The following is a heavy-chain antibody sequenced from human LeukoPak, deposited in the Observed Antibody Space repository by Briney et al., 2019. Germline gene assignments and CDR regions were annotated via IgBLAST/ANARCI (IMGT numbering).Heavy chain of an antibody. J-gene: IGHJ5*02. V-gene: IGHV4-39*01. D-gene: IGHD1-7*01. CDR3: ARQGGTLNWFDP. CDR2: IYYSGST. CDR1: GGSISSSSYY. Sequence: SETLSLTCTVSGGSISSSSYYWGWIRQPPGKGLEWIGSIYYSGSTYYNPSLKSRVTISVDTSKNQFSLKLGSVTAADTAVYYCARQGGTLNWFDPWGQGTLVTVSS.